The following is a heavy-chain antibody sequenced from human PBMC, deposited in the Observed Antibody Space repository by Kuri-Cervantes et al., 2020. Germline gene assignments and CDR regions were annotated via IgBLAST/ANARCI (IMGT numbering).Heavy chain of an antibody. V-gene: IGHV4-31*03. CDR2: IYYSGST. CDR3: AIQYSAISGWFDP. J-gene: IGHJ5*02. CDR1: GGSISSGGYY. D-gene: IGHD2-21*02. Sequence: SETLSLTCTVSGGSISSGGYYWSWIRQHPGKGLEWIGYIYYSGSTYYNPSLKSRVTISVDTSKNQFSLKLSSVTAADTAVYYCAIQYSAISGWFDPWGQGTLVTVSS.